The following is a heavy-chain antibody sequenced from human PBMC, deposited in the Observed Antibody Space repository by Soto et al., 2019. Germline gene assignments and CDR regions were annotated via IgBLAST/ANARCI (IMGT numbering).Heavy chain of an antibody. CDR1: GYSFTSYW. V-gene: IGHV5-10-1*01. CDR3: ASRYCSSTSCYDDAFDI. CDR2: IDPSDSYT. Sequence: GESLKISCNGSGYSFTSYWISWVRQMPGKGLEWMGRIDPSDSYTNYSPSFQGHVTISADKSISTAYLQWSSLKASDAAMYYCASRYCSSTSCYDDAFDIWGQGTMVTVSS. D-gene: IGHD2-2*01. J-gene: IGHJ3*02.